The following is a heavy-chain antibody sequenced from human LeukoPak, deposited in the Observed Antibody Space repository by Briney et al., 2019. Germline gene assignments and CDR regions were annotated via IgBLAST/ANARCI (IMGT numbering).Heavy chain of an antibody. CDR2: ISSSSSYI. CDR1: GFTFSSFA. D-gene: IGHD3-10*01. V-gene: IGHV3-21*01. J-gene: IGHJ4*02. Sequence: GGSLRPSCAASGFTFSSFAMSWVRQAPGKGLEWVSSISSSSSYIYYADSVKGRFTISRDNAKNSLYLQMNSLRAEDTAVYYCARDRVSRWFGELWYWGQGTLVTVSS. CDR3: ARDRVSRWFGELWY.